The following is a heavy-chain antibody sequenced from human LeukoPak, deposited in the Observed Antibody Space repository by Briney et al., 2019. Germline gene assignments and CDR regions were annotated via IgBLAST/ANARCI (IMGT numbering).Heavy chain of an antibody. Sequence: GGSLRLSCAVSGFSISDNFMGWVGHTPGKGLEWVSLIFSGGETYSADSVKGRFAISKDNSKNTLHLQMNSLRVEDTAMYYCARDTDYYGSGRQGYFDRWGQGTLVTVSS. D-gene: IGHD3-10*01. CDR2: IFSGGET. CDR1: GFSISDNF. J-gene: IGHJ1*01. V-gene: IGHV3-66*01. CDR3: ARDTDYYGSGRQGYFDR.